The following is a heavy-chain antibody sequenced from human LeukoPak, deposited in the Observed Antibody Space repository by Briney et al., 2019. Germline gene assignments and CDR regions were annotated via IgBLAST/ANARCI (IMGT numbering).Heavy chain of an antibody. J-gene: IGHJ4*02. CDR2: IYYSGST. V-gene: IGHV4-59*12. CDR1: GFTFSSYV. Sequence: PGGSLRLSCAASGFTFSSYVMSWVRQAPGKGLEWIGYIYYSGSTNYNPSLKSRVTISVDTSKNQFSLKLSSVTAADTAVYYCARVSGGYNTHFDYWGQGTLVTVSS. CDR3: ARVSGGYNTHFDY. D-gene: IGHD5-24*01.